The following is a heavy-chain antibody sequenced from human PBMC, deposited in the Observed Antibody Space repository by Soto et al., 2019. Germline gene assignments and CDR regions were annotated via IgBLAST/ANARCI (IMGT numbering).Heavy chain of an antibody. J-gene: IGHJ5*01. CDR2: IYYSGRT. Sequence: QLQLQESGPGLVKPSETLSLTCTVSGGSSSSSSFHWGWIRQPPGKGLEWIGSIYYSGRTYYRPSLKSRVTTSVDTSKNHFSHKLSTGPAADTAVYYCARRERAAGSDWWFDSWGQGTLVTVSS. V-gene: IGHV4-39*02. CDR1: GGSSSSSSFH. D-gene: IGHD6-13*01. CDR3: ARRERAAGSDWWFDS.